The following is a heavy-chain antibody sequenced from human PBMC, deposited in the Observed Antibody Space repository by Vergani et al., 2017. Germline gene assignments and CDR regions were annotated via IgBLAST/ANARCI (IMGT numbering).Heavy chain of an antibody. CDR1: GGPIRSYY. J-gene: IGHJ6*03. V-gene: IGHV4-59*01. Sequence: QVQLQESGPGLVKPSEILSLICTVFGGPIRSYYWSWIRQPPGKGLGWVGYIYYRGRTNYNPSLKSPVNISVDTSKNQFSLKLSYVTAADTAVYYCAGLNTYYDFWSGYYADYYYYMDVWGKXP. CDR3: AGLNTYYDFWSGYYADYYYYMDV. D-gene: IGHD3-3*01. CDR2: IYYRGRT.